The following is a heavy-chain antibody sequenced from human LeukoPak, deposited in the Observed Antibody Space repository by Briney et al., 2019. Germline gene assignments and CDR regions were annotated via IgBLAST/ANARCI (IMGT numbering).Heavy chain of an antibody. D-gene: IGHD3-10*01. J-gene: IGHJ3*02. V-gene: IGHV4-34*01. Sequence: SETLSLTCAVYGGSFSGYYRSWIRQPPGKGLEWIGEINHSGSTNYNPSLKSRVTISVDTSKNQVSLKVSSVTAADTAVYYCARGWITYDAFDIWGQGTMVTVSS. CDR2: INHSGST. CDR3: ARGWITYDAFDI. CDR1: GGSFSGYY.